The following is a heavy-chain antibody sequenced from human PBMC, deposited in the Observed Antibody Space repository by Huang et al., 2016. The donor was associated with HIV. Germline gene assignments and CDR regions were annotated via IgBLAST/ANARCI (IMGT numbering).Heavy chain of an antibody. D-gene: IGHD5-12*01. J-gene: IGHJ3*01. Sequence: QVQLVESGGGVVQPGRFLRLSCAASGFSFANYAMHWVRQAPGKRLERVNCISNDGSSRNDADSGKGGFTISRDNFKNALYLQMNRLRGDDTAVYYCTREYTVAGAFDLWGQGTMVTVSS. CDR2: ISNDGSSR. CDR1: GFSFANYA. CDR3: TREYTVAGAFDL. V-gene: IGHV3-30-3*01.